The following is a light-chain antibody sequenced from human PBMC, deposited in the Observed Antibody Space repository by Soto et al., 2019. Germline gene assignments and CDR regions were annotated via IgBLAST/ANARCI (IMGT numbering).Light chain of an antibody. Sequence: QSALTQPASVSGSPGQSITISCTGTSTDVGGYNYVSWYQLHPGEPPKLLIFEVTKRPSGVSNRFSGSKSGNTASLTISGLQAEDEADYFCTSYTTSATYVFGSGTKLTAL. CDR2: EVT. V-gene: IGLV2-14*01. CDR3: TSYTTSATYV. J-gene: IGLJ1*01. CDR1: STDVGGYNY.